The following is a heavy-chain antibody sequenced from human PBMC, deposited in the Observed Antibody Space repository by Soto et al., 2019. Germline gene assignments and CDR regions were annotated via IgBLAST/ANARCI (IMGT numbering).Heavy chain of an antibody. J-gene: IGHJ4*01. Sequence: QVQLVQSGAEVKKPGASVKFSCKASGYTFTSYDINWVRQATLQGLEWMGWMNPNSGNTAYAQKFQGRVTMTSNTSISTAYMELSSLRSEVTAVHDCARERRVGYANWGHGALVTVS. CDR3: ARERRVGYAN. V-gene: IGHV1-8*01. CDR2: MNPNSGNT. D-gene: IGHD2-2*01. CDR1: GYTFTSYD.